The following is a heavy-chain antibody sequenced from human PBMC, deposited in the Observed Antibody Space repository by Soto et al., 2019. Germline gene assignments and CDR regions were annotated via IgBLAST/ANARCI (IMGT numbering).Heavy chain of an antibody. CDR2: LNPRSGAT. J-gene: IGHJ4*02. V-gene: IGHV1-2*01. CDR1: GYTFTGNY. D-gene: IGHD4-17*01. Sequence: QVQLVQSGAEVKKPGASVKVSCKASGYTFTGNYIHWMRQAPGQGPEWMGWLNPRSGATDYAQKFKGRVTSTRDTSISAAYMDLSRLTSDDTAMYYCVKGGGVDEVTTTRVVFDYWGQGTPLTVSS. CDR3: VKGGGVDEVTTTRVVFDY.